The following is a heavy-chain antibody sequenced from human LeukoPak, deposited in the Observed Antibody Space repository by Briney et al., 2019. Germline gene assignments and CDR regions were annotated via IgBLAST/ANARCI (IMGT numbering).Heavy chain of an antibody. CDR1: VFTLTIFA. D-gene: IGHD2-15*01. CDR2: IVVGRGNT. Sequence: SAKVSRKASVFTLTIFAMQGVPHARGQRLECIGWIVVGRGNTNYAQKLQERVTITGDMSTSTAYMELSSLSELATPMSDYAAGWFCGGGSCYYYFDYWGQGTLVTVSS. V-gene: IGHV1-58*02. J-gene: IGHJ4*02. CDR3: AAGWFCGGGSCYYYFDY.